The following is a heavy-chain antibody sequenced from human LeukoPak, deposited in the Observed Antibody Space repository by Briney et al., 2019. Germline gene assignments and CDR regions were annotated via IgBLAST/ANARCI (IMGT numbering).Heavy chain of an antibody. CDR3: ARAPPTSPIAVAESLDP. Sequence: ASVKVSCKASGYTFTGYYMHWVRQAPGQGLEWMGRINPNSGGTNYAQKFQGRVTMTRDTSISTAYMELSRLRSDDTAVYYCARAPPTSPIAVAESLDPWGQGTLVTVSS. J-gene: IGHJ5*02. CDR1: GYTFTGYY. CDR2: INPNSGGT. V-gene: IGHV1-2*06. D-gene: IGHD6-19*01.